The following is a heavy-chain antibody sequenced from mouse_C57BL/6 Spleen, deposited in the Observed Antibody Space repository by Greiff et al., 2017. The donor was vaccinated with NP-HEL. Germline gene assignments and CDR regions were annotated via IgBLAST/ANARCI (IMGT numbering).Heavy chain of an antibody. CDR1: GYSFTSYY. CDR2: IYPGSGNT. V-gene: IGHV1-66*01. Sequence: VQLQQSGPELVKPGASVKISCKASGYSFTSYYIHWVKQRPGQGLEWIGWIYPGSGNTKYNEKFKGKATLTADTSSSTAYMQLSSLTSEDSAVYYCARGWDEDAMDYWGQGTSVTVSS. D-gene: IGHD4-1*01. J-gene: IGHJ4*01. CDR3: ARGWDEDAMDY.